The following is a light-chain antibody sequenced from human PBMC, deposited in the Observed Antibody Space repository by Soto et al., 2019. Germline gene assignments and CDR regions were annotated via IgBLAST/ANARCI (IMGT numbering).Light chain of an antibody. CDR3: GTWDSSLSVHV. V-gene: IGLV1-51*01. CDR1: SSNIGNNY. J-gene: IGLJ1*01. Sequence: QSVLTQPPLVSAAPGQKVTISCSGSSSNIGNNYVSWYQQVPGTAPKLLIYDNNKRPSGNPDRFSGSKSGTSATLGISGLQTGDEADYYCGTWDSSLSVHVFGTGTKVTVL. CDR2: DNN.